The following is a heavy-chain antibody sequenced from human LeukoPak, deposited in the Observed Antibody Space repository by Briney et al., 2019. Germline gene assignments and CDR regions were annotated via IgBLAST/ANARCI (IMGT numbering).Heavy chain of an antibody. D-gene: IGHD2-15*01. CDR3: VVARGGYSDY. V-gene: IGHV3-30*01. Sequence: PGRSLRLSCAASGFTFSSYAMHWVRQAPGKGLDWVAVTSYDGSTKYYADSVKGRFTISRDNSKNTLYLQMNSLRAEDTAVYYCVVARGGYSDYWGQGTLVTVS. CDR2: TSYDGSTK. J-gene: IGHJ4*02. CDR1: GFTFSSYA.